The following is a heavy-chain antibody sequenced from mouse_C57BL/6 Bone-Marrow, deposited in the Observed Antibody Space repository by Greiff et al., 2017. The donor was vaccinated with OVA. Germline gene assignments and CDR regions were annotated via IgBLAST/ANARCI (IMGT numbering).Heavy chain of an antibody. CDR3: ARDPAYDYGGGWYFDV. D-gene: IGHD2-4*01. CDR2: ISYDGSN. J-gene: IGHJ1*03. V-gene: IGHV3-6*01. CDR1: GYSITSGYY. Sequence: VQLQQSGPGLVKPSQSLSLTCSVTGYSITSGYYWNWIRQFPGNKLEWMGYISYDGSNNYNPSLKNRISITRDTSTNQFCLKLNSVTTEDTATYYWARDPAYDYGGGWYFDVWGTGTTVTVSS.